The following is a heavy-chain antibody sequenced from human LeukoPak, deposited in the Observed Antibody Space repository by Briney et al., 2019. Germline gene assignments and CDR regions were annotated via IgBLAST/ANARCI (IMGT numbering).Heavy chain of an antibody. V-gene: IGHV3-66*01. CDR3: ARDSSEYYYYGMDV. Sequence: GGSLRLSCAASGFTVSSNYMSWVRQAPGKGLEWVSVIYSGGSTYYADSVKGRFTISRDNSKNTLYLQMNSLRAEDTAVYYCARDSSEYYYYGMDVWGQGTTVTVSS. J-gene: IGHJ6*02. CDR2: IYSGGST. CDR1: GFTVSSNY.